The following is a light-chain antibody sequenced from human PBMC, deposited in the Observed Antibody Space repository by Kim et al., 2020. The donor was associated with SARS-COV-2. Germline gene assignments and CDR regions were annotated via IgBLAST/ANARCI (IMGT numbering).Light chain of an antibody. Sequence: ASVGDRVHITCRASQSISSWLAWYQQKPGKAPKLLIYKASSLESGVPSRFSGSGSGTEFTLTFSSLQPDDFATYYCQQYNSYSLTFGQGTKVDIK. V-gene: IGKV1-5*03. J-gene: IGKJ1*01. CDR1: QSISSW. CDR3: QQYNSYSLT. CDR2: KAS.